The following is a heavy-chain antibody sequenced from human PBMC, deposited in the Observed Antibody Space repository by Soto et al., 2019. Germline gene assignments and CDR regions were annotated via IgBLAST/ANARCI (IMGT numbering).Heavy chain of an antibody. CDR3: ARGVLCSSTSCYEVGNWFDP. CDR1: GGSISSSSYY. Sequence: QLQESGPGLVTPSETLSLTCTVSGGSISSSSYYWGWIRQPPGKGLEWIGSIYYSGSTYYNPSLKSRVTISVDTSKNQFSLKLSSVTAADTAVYYCARGVLCSSTSCYEVGNWFDPWGQGTLVTVSS. V-gene: IGHV4-39*01. D-gene: IGHD2-2*01. J-gene: IGHJ5*02. CDR2: IYYSGST.